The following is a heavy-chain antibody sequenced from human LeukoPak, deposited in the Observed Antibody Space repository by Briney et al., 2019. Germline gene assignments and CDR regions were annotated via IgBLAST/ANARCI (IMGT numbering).Heavy chain of an antibody. D-gene: IGHD3-22*01. V-gene: IGHV3-23*01. CDR1: GFTFSDYY. CDR3: AKDTAITMIVVVTKFDY. Sequence: PGGSLRLSCAASGFTFSDYYMSWIRQAPGKGLEWVSAISGSGGSTYYADSVKGRFTISRDNSKNTLYLQMNSLRAEDTAVYYCAKDTAITMIVVVTKFDYWGQGTLVTVSS. J-gene: IGHJ4*02. CDR2: ISGSGGST.